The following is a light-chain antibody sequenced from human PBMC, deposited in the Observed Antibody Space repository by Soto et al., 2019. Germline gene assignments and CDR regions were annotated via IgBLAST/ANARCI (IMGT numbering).Light chain of an antibody. CDR2: DAS. J-gene: IGKJ1*01. CDR3: QQRSNWPRTWT. Sequence: EIVLTQSPATLSLSPGERATLSCRASQSVSSYLAWYQQKPGQAPRLLIYDASNRATGIPARFSGSGSVTDFTLTISSLAPEDFAVYYCQQRSNWPRTWTFGQGTKVEIK. CDR1: QSVSSY. V-gene: IGKV3-11*01.